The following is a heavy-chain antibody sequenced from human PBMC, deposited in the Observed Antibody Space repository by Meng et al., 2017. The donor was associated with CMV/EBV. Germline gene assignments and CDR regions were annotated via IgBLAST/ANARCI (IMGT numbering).Heavy chain of an antibody. CDR2: ISYDGSNK. V-gene: IGHV3-30*18. Sequence: SLRRFCAASGFTFSSYGMHWVRQAPGKGLEWVAVISYDGSNKYYADSVKGRFTISRDNSKNTLYLQMNSLRAEDTAVYYCAKNPGSYWGQGTLVTVSS. CDR1: GFTFSSYG. J-gene: IGHJ4*02. CDR3: AKNPGSY. D-gene: IGHD1-26*01.